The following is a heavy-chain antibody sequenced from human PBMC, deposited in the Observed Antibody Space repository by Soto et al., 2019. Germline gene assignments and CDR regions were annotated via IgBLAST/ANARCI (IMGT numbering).Heavy chain of an antibody. CDR2: IYHSGST. CDR3: AGGAVGATTSDY. Sequence: QLQLQESGSGLVKPSQTLSLTCAVSGGSISSGGYSWRWIRQPPGKGLECIGYIYHSGSTYYNPSLKSRVTISVDRSKNQFSLKLSSVTAADTAVYSCAGGAVGATTSDYWGQGTLVTVSS. D-gene: IGHD1-26*01. J-gene: IGHJ4*02. V-gene: IGHV4-30-2*01. CDR1: GGSISSGGYS.